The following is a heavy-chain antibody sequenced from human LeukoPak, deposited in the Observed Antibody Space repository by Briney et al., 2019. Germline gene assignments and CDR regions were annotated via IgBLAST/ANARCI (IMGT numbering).Heavy chain of an antibody. D-gene: IGHD2-8*01. Sequence: SETLSLTCTVSGYSISSGYYWGWIRQPPGKGLEWIGYIYYSGSTNYNPSLKSRVTISVDTSKNQFSLKLSSVTAADTAVYYCARGAYCTNGVCYNDAFDIWGQGTMITVSS. CDR2: IYYSGST. CDR1: GYSISSGYY. V-gene: IGHV4-61*01. J-gene: IGHJ3*02. CDR3: ARGAYCTNGVCYNDAFDI.